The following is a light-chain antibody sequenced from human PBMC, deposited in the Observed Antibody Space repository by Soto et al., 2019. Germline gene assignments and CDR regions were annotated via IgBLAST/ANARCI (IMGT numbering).Light chain of an antibody. V-gene: IGKV3-20*01. CDR3: QHYDSLPIT. Sequence: QAPGTLSLSPGERATLSCRASQSVSSSYLAWYQQKPGQPPRLLIYGASSRATGIPDRFSGSGSGTDFTLTISRLEPEDFAVFYCQHYDSLPITFGQGTRLEIK. CDR1: QSVSSSY. J-gene: IGKJ5*01. CDR2: GAS.